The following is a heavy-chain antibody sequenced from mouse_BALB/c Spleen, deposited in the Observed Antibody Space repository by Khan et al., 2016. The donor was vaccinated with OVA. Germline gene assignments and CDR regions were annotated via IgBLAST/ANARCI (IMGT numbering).Heavy chain of an antibody. CDR3: ASPNWFAY. V-gene: IGHV14-3*02. Sequence: VRLQQSGAELGKPGASVKLSCTASGFNIKDTYMHWVKQRPEQGLEWIGRIDPLNGNTKYDSKFQDKATMTADTSSNTAYLQLSSLTSEDTAVYYCASPNWFAYWGQGTLVTVSA. CDR2: IDPLNGNT. CDR1: GFNIKDTY. J-gene: IGHJ3*01.